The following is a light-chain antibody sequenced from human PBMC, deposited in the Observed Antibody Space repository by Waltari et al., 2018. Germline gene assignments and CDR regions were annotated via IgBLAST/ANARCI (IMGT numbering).Light chain of an antibody. J-gene: IGKJ2*01. Sequence: DIVMTQSPDSLAVSLGERATINCKSSQSVLYSSNNKNYLAWYQQKPGQPPKLLIYWASTRESGVPDRFSGSGSGTDFTLTINRLDPEDFAVYYCHQYDDSPFTFGQGTKLEI. CDR2: WAS. CDR3: HQYDDSPFT. CDR1: QSVLYSSNNKNY. V-gene: IGKV4-1*01.